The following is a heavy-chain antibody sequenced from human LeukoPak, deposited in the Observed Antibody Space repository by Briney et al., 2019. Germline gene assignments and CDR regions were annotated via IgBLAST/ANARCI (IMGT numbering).Heavy chain of an antibody. CDR1: GFTFSSYA. Sequence: GGFLRLSCAASGFTFSSYAMSWVRQAPGKGLEWVSAISGSGGSTYYADSVKGRFTISRDNSKNTLYLQMNSLRAEDTAVYYCAKFVYLFSHSSGSPYFDYWGQGTLVTVSS. CDR3: AKFVYLFSHSSGSPYFDY. CDR2: ISGSGGST. D-gene: IGHD6-19*01. V-gene: IGHV3-23*01. J-gene: IGHJ4*02.